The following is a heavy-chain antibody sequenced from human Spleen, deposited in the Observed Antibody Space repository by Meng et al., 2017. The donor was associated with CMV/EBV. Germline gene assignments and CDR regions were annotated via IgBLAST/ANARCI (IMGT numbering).Heavy chain of an antibody. CDR1: SISSSPYY. V-gene: IGHV4-39*01. D-gene: IGHD6-6*01. CDR3: ARHGYSNSSRGLNWFDP. J-gene: IGHJ5*02. Sequence: SISSSPYYWGWIRQPPGKGLEWIGSIYYSGSIYYNPSLKSRLTKSVDTSKNQFSLKLTSVTAADTAVYYCARHGYSNSSRGLNWFDPWGQGTLVTVSS. CDR2: IYYSGSI.